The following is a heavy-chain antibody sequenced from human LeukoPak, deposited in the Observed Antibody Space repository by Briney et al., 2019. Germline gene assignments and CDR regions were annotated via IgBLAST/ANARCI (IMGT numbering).Heavy chain of an antibody. Sequence: SETLSLTCAVYGGSFSGYYWSWIRQPPGKGLEWIGEINHSGSTNYNPSLKSRVTISVDTSKNQFSLKLSSVTAADTAVYYCAARVALDGDYFDYWGQGTLVTVSS. D-gene: IGHD5-12*01. J-gene: IGHJ4*02. CDR2: INHSGST. CDR3: AARVALDGDYFDY. V-gene: IGHV4-34*01. CDR1: GGSFSGYY.